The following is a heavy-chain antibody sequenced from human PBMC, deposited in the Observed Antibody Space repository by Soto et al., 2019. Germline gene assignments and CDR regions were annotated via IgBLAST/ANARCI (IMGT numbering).Heavy chain of an antibody. CDR1: GGTFSSYA. Sequence: SVKVSCKASGGTFSSYAISWVRQAPGQGLEWMGGIIPIFGTANYAQKFQGRVTITADESTSTAYMELSSLRSEDTAVYYCAREPYCGGDCYLGMDVWGQGTTVTVSS. D-gene: IGHD2-21*02. CDR3: AREPYCGGDCYLGMDV. CDR2: IIPIFGTA. J-gene: IGHJ6*02. V-gene: IGHV1-69*13.